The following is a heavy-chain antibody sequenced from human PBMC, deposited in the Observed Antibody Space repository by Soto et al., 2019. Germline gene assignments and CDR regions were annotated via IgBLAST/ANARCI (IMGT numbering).Heavy chain of an antibody. CDR2: IFSNDEK. V-gene: IGHV2-26*04. Sequence: QVTVKESGPVLVKPTETLTLTCTVSGFSLSNAGLGVSWIRQPPGKALEWLAHIFSNDEKSYSTSLKSRLTISKDTSRSQVVLIMTNMDPVDTATYYCASTYSTSWYWFDSWGQGNLVTVSS. CDR1: GFSLSNAGLG. J-gene: IGHJ5*01. D-gene: IGHD6-13*01. CDR3: ASTYSTSWYWFDS.